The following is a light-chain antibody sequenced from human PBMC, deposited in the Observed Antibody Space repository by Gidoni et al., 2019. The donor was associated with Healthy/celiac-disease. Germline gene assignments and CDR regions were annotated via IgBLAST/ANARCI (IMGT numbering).Light chain of an antibody. Sequence: DIQMTQSPSSLSASVGDRVTITCRASQSISSYLNWYQQKPGKAPKLLIYAASSLQSGVPSRFSGRGSGTDFTLTIRRLQPEDFATYYCQPSYSTPRTFGQGTKVELK. V-gene: IGKV1-39*01. CDR3: QPSYSTPRT. J-gene: IGKJ1*01. CDR2: AAS. CDR1: QSISSY.